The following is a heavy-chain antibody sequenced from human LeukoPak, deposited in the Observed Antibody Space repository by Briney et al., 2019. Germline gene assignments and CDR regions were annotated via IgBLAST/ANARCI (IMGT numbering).Heavy chain of an antibody. J-gene: IGHJ4*02. V-gene: IGHV4-39*07. CDR3: ARVTRRYFYCSGGSCQPAGYYFDY. CDR2: IYYSGST. D-gene: IGHD2-15*01. Sequence: PSETLSLTCTVSGGSISSSSYYWGWIRQPPGKGLEWIGSIYYSGSTYYNPSLKSRVTISVDTSKNQFSLKLSSVTAADTAVYYCARVTRRYFYCSGGSCQPAGYYFDYWGQGTLVTVSS. CDR1: GGSISSSSYY.